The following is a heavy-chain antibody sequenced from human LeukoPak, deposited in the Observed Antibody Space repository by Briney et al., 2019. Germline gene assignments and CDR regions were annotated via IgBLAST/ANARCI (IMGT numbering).Heavy chain of an antibody. J-gene: IGHJ6*04. CDR2: MSNSGSYI. V-gene: IGHV3-21*01. D-gene: IGHD2-15*01. CDR3: ARDRDNGMDV. Sequence: GGSLRLSCAASGFTVSSNYMSWVRQAPGKGLEWVSSMSNSGSYIYYAESVQGRFTISRDNAKNSLFLQMNSLRDEDTAVYYCARDRDNGMDVWGKGTTVTVSS. CDR1: GFTVSSNY.